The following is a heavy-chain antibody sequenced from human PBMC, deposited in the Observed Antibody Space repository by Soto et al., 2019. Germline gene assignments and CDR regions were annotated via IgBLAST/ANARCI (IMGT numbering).Heavy chain of an antibody. D-gene: IGHD1-20*01. V-gene: IGHV1-8*01. CDR2: MNPNSGNT. J-gene: IGHJ6*02. CDR1: GYTFTSYD. CDR3: ARDLSITGIDYYYYYGMDV. Sequence: ASVKVSCKASGYTFTSYDINWVRQATGQGLEWMGWMNPNSGNTGYAQKFQGRVTMTRNTSISTAYMELSSLRSEDTAVYYRARDLSITGIDYYYYYGMDVWGQGTTVTVSS.